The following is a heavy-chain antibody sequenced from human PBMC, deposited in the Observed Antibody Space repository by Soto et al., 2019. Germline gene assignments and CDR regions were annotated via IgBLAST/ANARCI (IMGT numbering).Heavy chain of an antibody. J-gene: IGHJ4*02. D-gene: IGHD6-19*01. CDR3: AKSLSGWSFFDY. Sequence: GGSLRLSCAASGFTFSSYAMSWVRQAPGKGLEWVSTISGSGGSTYYADSVRGRFSISRDNSKNTLYLQMNSLRPEDTAVYYCAKSLSGWSFFDYWGQGTLVTVSS. CDR1: GFTFSSYA. CDR2: ISGSGGST. V-gene: IGHV3-23*01.